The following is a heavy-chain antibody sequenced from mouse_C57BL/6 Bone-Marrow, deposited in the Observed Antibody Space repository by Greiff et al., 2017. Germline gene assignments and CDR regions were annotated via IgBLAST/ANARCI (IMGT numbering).Heavy chain of an antibody. CDR3: AFITTVVGRWYFDV. Sequence: QVQLQQSGAELVKPGASVKISCKASGYAFSSYWMNWVKQRPGKGLVRIGQIYPGVGDTNYNGKFKGKATLAADKTSSRAYMQLSSLTSEDSAVYFCAFITTVVGRWYFDVWGTGTTVTVAS. J-gene: IGHJ1*03. D-gene: IGHD1-1*01. CDR2: IYPGVGDT. V-gene: IGHV1-80*01. CDR1: GYAFSSYW.